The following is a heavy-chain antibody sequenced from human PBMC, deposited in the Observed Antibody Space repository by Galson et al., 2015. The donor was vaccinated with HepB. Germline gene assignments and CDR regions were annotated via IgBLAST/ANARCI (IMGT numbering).Heavy chain of an antibody. CDR3: AREFGYSYGYNYFDY. V-gene: IGHV3-30-3*01. Sequence: SLRLSCAASGYTFSSYAMHWVRQAPGKGLEWVAVISYDGSNKYYADSVKGRFTISRDNSKNTLYLQMNSLRAEDTAVYYCAREFGYSYGYNYFDYRGQGTWSPSPQ. J-gene: IGHJ4*02. CDR2: ISYDGSNK. D-gene: IGHD5-18*01. CDR1: GYTFSSYA.